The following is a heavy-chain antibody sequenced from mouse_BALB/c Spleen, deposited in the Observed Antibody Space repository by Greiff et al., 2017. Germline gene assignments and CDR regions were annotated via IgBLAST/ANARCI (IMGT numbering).Heavy chain of an antibody. Sequence: QVQLQQPGAELVRPGASVKLSCKASGYTFTSYWINWVKQRPGQGLEWIGNIYPSDSYTNYNQKFKDKATLTVDKSSSTAYMQLSSPSSEDSAVYYCTRLGGNYAMDYWGQGTSVTVSS. CDR1: GYTFTSYW. V-gene: IGHV1-69*02. CDR3: TRLGGNYAMDY. D-gene: IGHD2-14*01. J-gene: IGHJ4*01. CDR2: IYPSDSYT.